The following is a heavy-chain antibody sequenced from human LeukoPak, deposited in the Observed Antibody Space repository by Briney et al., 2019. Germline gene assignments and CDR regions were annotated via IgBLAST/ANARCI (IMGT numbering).Heavy chain of an antibody. J-gene: IGHJ3*02. D-gene: IGHD7-27*01. CDR1: GGSISNYY. V-gene: IGHV4-59*01. Sequence: SETLSLTCTVSGGSISNYYWSWIRQPPGKGLEWIGYIYYTGGTKYNPSLKSRVTLSVDSSKTQFSLKLNSVTAADTAVYYCAKSPSWGSGLDAFDIWGQGTMVTVSS. CDR3: AKSPSWGSGLDAFDI. CDR2: IYYTGGT.